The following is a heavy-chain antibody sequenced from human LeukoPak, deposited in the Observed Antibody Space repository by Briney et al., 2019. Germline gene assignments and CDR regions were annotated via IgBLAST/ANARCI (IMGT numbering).Heavy chain of an antibody. V-gene: IGHV1-69*13. CDR3: ARVGAGIAAAGSFRY. CDR1: GGTFISYA. D-gene: IGHD6-13*01. CDR2: IIPIFGTA. Sequence: ASVKVSCKASGGTFISYAISWVRQAPGQGLEWMGGIIPIFGTANYAQKFQGRVTITADESTSTAYVGLSSLRSEDTAVYYCARVGAGIAAAGSFRYWGQGTLVTVSS. J-gene: IGHJ4*02.